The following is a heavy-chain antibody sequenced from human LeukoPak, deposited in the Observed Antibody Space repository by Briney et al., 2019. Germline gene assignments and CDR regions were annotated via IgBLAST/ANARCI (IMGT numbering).Heavy chain of an antibody. CDR2: IIPIFGTT. V-gene: IGHV1-69*13. CDR1: GGTFSNYG. CDR3: ASFLVSGLDATNKYYYYYGMDV. Sequence: SVKVSCKASGGTFSNYGISWVRQAPGQGLEWMGGIIPIFGTTNYAQKFQGRVMITADESTSTAYMELSSLRSEDTAVYYCASFLVSGLDATNKYYYYYGMDVWGQGTTVTVSS. D-gene: IGHD2-15*01. J-gene: IGHJ6*02.